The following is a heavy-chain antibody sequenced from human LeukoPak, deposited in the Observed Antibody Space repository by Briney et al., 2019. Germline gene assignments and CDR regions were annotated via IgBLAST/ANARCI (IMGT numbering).Heavy chain of an antibody. Sequence: GESLKISCKGSGYRFTSYWIGWVRQMPGKGLEWMGIIFPGDSDTRFSPSFQGQVTISADKSISTAYLQWSSLKASDTAMYYCARYEAYYYYYMDVWGKGTTVTVSS. CDR1: GYRFTSYW. CDR2: IFPGDSDT. D-gene: IGHD2-8*01. J-gene: IGHJ6*03. V-gene: IGHV5-51*01. CDR3: ARYEAYYYYYMDV.